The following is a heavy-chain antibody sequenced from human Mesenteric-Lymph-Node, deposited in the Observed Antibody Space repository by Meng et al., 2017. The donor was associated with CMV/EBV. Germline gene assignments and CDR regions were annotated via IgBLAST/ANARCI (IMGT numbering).Heavy chain of an antibody. CDR2: ISSSSSYI. CDR1: GFTFSSYS. Sequence: GESLKISCAASGFTFSSYSMNWVRQAPGKGLEWVSSISSSSSYIYYADSVKGRFTISRDNAKNSLYLQMNSLRAEDTAVYYCASERQVVPAASENDYWGQGTLVTVSS. J-gene: IGHJ4*02. V-gene: IGHV3-21*01. D-gene: IGHD2-2*01. CDR3: ASERQVVPAASENDY.